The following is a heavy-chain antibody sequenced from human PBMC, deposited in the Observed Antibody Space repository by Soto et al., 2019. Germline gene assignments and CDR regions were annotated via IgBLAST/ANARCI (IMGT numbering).Heavy chain of an antibody. Sequence: ASVKVSCKASGYTFTGCAMRWVRQAPGQRLEWMGWINAGNGNTKYSQKFQGRVTITRDTSASTAYMELSSLRSEDTAVYYCARAVAVAADFDYWGQGTLVTVS. CDR2: INAGNGNT. D-gene: IGHD6-19*01. CDR3: ARAVAVAADFDY. J-gene: IGHJ4*02. CDR1: GYTFTGCA. V-gene: IGHV1-3*01.